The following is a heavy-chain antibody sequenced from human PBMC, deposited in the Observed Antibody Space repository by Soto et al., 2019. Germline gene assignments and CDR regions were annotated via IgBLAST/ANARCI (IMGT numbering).Heavy chain of an antibody. Sequence: PSETLSLTCTVSGGSISSGGYYWSWIRQHPGKGLEWIGYIYYSGSTYYNPSLKSRVTISVDTSKNQFSLKLSSVTAADTAVYYCARDLDCSSTSCSTGRWFDPWGQGTLVTVS. CDR1: GGSISSGGYY. J-gene: IGHJ5*02. CDR2: IYYSGST. CDR3: ARDLDCSSTSCSTGRWFDP. D-gene: IGHD2-2*01. V-gene: IGHV4-31*03.